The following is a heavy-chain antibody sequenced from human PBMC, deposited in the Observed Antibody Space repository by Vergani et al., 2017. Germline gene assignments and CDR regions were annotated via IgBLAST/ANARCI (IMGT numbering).Heavy chain of an antibody. Sequence: QVQLQESGPGLVKPSQTLSLTCSVSGDSISSGVYYWNWIRQHPRKDLEWIGYIYSTGSTHHNPSLRRRINMSVDTSKNQFSLKLNSVTAADTAMYYCARMGGYDEGDAFRIGYFDSWGPGILVTVSS. CDR1: GDSISSGVYY. CDR2: IYSTGST. D-gene: IGHD3-22*01. CDR3: ARMGGYDEGDAFRIGYFDS. J-gene: IGHJ4*02. V-gene: IGHV4-31*03.